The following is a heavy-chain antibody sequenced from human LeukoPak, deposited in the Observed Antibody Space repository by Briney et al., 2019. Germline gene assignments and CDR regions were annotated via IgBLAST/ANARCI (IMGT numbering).Heavy chain of an antibody. CDR1: GFTFSSYW. D-gene: IGHD3-10*01. J-gene: IGHJ6*03. V-gene: IGHV3-7*03. CDR3: ARAVVVRGVITPSYYYYMDV. CDR2: IRQDGSVN. Sequence: SGGSLRLSCEASGFTFSSYWMSWVRQAPGKGLEWVATIRQDGSVNHCVDSVKGRFTGSRDNSKNTLYLQMNSLRAEDPAVYYCARAVVVRGVITPSYYYYMDVWGKGTTVTVSS.